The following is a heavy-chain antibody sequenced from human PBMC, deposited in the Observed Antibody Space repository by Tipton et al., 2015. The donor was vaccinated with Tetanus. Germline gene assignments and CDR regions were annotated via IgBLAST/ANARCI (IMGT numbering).Heavy chain of an antibody. J-gene: IGHJ2*01. Sequence: SLRLSCGVSGFTFSTTKMNWVRQAPGRGLEWVSSISSTSRYINYAASLEGRFTISRDNAKNSLSLQMNSLRTDDTAVYYCVSGSAFGNWGRGTLVTVSS. D-gene: IGHD3-16*01. CDR2: ISSTSRYI. CDR3: VSGSAFGN. V-gene: IGHV3-21*01. CDR1: GFTFSTTK.